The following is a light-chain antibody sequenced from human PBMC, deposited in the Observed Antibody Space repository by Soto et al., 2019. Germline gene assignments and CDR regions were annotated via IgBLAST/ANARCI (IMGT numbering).Light chain of an antibody. CDR1: SSDVGGYNY. CDR2: DVS. V-gene: IGLV2-8*01. Sequence: SALTQPPSASGSPGQSVTISCTGTSSDVGGYNYVSWYQQHPGKAPKLIIYDVSQRPSGVPHRFSGSKSGNTASLTVSGLQVDDEADYYCSSYAGSNNRYVFGSGTKLTVL. CDR3: SSYAGSNNRYV. J-gene: IGLJ1*01.